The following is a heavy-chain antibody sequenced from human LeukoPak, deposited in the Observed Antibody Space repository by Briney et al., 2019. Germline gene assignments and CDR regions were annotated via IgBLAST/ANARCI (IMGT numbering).Heavy chain of an antibody. Sequence: KASETLSLTCTVSGGSISSGSYYWSWIRQPAGKGLEWIGRIYTSGSTNYNPSLKSRVTISYTSKNQFSLKLNSVTAADTAVYYCARTTEGYCSSASCFGFSYSYYMDVWGKGTTVTISS. D-gene: IGHD2-2*01. V-gene: IGHV4-61*02. CDR1: GGSISSGSYY. CDR2: IYTSGST. CDR3: ARTTEGYCSSASCFGFSYSYYMDV. J-gene: IGHJ6*03.